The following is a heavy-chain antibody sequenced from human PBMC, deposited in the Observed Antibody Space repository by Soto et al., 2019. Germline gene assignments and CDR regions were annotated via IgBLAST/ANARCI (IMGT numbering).Heavy chain of an antibody. D-gene: IGHD6-13*01. Sequence: ASVKVSCRASTGNYLPCVLQAPGQGLEWMGWINPNSDGTHYAEQFKGRVTMTWDTSISTVYMELNSLTSDDTAVYYCAREEATAGNDCFDYWGQGTLVTGSS. CDR2: INPNSDGT. J-gene: IGHJ4*02. V-gene: IGHV1-2*02. CDR3: AREEATAGNDCFDY. CDR1: TGNY.